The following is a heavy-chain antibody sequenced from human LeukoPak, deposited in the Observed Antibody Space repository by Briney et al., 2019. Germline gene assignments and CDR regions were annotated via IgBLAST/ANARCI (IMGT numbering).Heavy chain of an antibody. D-gene: IGHD2-2*01. CDR1: GFTFSSYA. V-gene: IGHV3-30-3*01. CDR3: ARDLGYCSSTSCSVVGFDP. Sequence: GGSLRLSCAASGFTFSSYAMHWVRQAPGKGLEWVAVISYDGSNKYYADSVKGRFTISRDNAKNSLYLQMNSLRDEDTAVYYCARDLGYCSSTSCSVVGFDPWGQGTLVTVSS. CDR2: ISYDGSNK. J-gene: IGHJ5*02.